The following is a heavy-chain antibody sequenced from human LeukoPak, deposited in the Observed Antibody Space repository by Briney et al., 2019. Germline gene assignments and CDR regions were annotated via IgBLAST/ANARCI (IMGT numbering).Heavy chain of an antibody. CDR2: IYYSGST. V-gene: IGHV4-39*07. CDR1: GGSISSSSYY. J-gene: IGHJ5*01. CDR3: ARSSYYDFWSGSPTYNWFDS. D-gene: IGHD3-3*01. Sequence: EPSETLSLTCTVSGGSISSSSYYWGWIRQPPGKGLEWIGSIYYSGSTYYNPSLKSRVTISVDTSKNQFSLKLSSVTAADTAVYYCARSSYYDFWSGSPTYNWFDSWGQGTLVTVSS.